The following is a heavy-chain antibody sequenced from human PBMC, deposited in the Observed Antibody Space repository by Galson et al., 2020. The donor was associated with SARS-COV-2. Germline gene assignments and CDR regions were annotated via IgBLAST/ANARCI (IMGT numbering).Heavy chain of an antibody. V-gene: IGHV3-48*04. CDR3: ARVGYNWNGGYFDY. J-gene: IGHJ4*02. CDR2: ISSSSSTI. Sequence: GGSLRLSCAASGFTFSSYSMNWVRQAPGKGLEWVSYISSSSSTIYYADSVKGRFTISRDNAKNSLYLQMNSLRAEDTAVYYCARVGYNWNGGYFDYWGQGTLVTVSS. CDR1: GFTFSSYS. D-gene: IGHD1-20*01.